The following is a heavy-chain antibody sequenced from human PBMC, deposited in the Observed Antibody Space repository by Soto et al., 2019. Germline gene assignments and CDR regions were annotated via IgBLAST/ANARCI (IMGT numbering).Heavy chain of an antibody. V-gene: IGHV5-10-1*01. CDR2: IDPSDSYT. Sequence: GESLNISCKGSGYSFTSCWISWVRQMPGKGLEWMGRIDPSDSYTNYSPSFQGHVTISADKSISTAYLQWSSLKASDTAMYYCARTAAAGKYYYGMGVWGQGTTVTVSS. D-gene: IGHD6-13*01. CDR3: ARTAAAGKYYYGMGV. J-gene: IGHJ6*02. CDR1: GYSFTSCW.